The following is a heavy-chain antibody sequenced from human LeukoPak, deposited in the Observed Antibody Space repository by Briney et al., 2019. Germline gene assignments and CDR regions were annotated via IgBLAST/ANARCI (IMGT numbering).Heavy chain of an antibody. CDR1: GGSISSYY. CDR3: ARARYSRSWYEPFDP. CDR2: IYYSGST. V-gene: IGHV4-59*01. J-gene: IGHJ5*02. Sequence: SETLSLTCTVSGGSISSYYWSWIRQPPGKGLEWIGYIYYSGSTNYNPSLKSRVTISVDTSKNQFSLKLSSVTAADTAVYYCARARYSRSWYEPFDPWGQGTLVTVSS. D-gene: IGHD6-13*01.